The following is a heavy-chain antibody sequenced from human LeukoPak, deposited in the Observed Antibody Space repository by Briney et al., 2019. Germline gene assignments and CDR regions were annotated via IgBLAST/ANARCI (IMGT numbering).Heavy chain of an antibody. Sequence: ASVKVSCKASGYTFGGYYIHWVRQAPGHGLEWMGWINPNSGGTNYAQKFQGRVTLTRDTSINTAYMELSRLRSDDTAVYYCARVLRYYDILSKPFDYWGQGTLVTVSS. J-gene: IGHJ4*02. CDR3: ARVLRYYDILSKPFDY. CDR1: GYTFGGYY. D-gene: IGHD3-9*01. V-gene: IGHV1-2*02. CDR2: INPNSGGT.